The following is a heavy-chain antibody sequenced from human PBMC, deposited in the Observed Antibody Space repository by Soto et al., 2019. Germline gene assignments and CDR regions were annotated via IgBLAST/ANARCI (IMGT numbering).Heavy chain of an antibody. D-gene: IGHD3-3*01. CDR2: IYYSGST. Sequence: SETLSLTCTVSGGSISSGGYYWSWIRQHQGKSLEWIGYIYYSGSTNYNPSLKSRVTVSIDTSKDQFSLKLSFVTSAYTAVYYCARQRDGGRGGMDIWGQGTMVTVSS. CDR1: GGSISSGGYY. V-gene: IGHV4-39*01. J-gene: IGHJ6*01. CDR3: ARQRDGGRGGMDI.